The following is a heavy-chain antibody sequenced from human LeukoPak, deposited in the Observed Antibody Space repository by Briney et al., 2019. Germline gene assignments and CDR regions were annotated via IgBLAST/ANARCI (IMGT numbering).Heavy chain of an antibody. V-gene: IGHV3-53*01. CDR1: GFTVSSNY. J-gene: IGHJ4*02. Sequence: GGSLRLSCAASGFTVSSNYMSWVRQAPGKRLEWVSVIYSGGSTYYADSVKGRFTISRDNSKNTLYLQMNSLRAEDTAVYYCARGTDYDLSGDYWGQGTLVTVSS. CDR3: ARGTDYDLSGDY. CDR2: IYSGGST. D-gene: IGHD4-17*01.